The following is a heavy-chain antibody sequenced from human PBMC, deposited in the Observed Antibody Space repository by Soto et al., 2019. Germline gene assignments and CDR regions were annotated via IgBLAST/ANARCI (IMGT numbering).Heavy chain of an antibody. V-gene: IGHV3-21*01. CDR3: ERELGQWPGGC. CDR1: GFTFSSYR. CDR2: ISSSSSYI. Sequence: XGSLRLTCAASGFTFSSYRMNWVRQAPGKGLEWVSSISSSSSYIYYADSVKGRFTISRDNAKNSLYLQMNSLRAEDTAVYYCERELGQWPGGCWGQGTLVTVSS. J-gene: IGHJ4*02. D-gene: IGHD6-19*01.